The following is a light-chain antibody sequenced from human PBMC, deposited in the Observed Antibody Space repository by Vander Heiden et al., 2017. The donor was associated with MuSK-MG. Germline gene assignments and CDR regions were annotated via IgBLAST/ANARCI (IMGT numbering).Light chain of an antibody. V-gene: IGLV3-19*01. CDR1: SLRDNY. Sequence: SSELTQDPPVSVALGQTVTITCQGNSLRDNYTTGYQQKPGQAPVCVIIHNDRRPSRIPDRFSGSRSGDTASLTISGTQAEDEADYDCTCRDFSGHQRLFGGGTKLTVL. CDR2: HND. J-gene: IGLJ2*01. CDR3: TCRDFSGHQRL.